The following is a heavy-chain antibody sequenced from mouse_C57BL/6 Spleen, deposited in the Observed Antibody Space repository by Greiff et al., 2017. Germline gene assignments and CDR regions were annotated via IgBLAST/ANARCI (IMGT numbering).Heavy chain of an antibody. CDR2: ISSGGSYT. CDR3: ARPPIATVVATDYWYFDV. V-gene: IGHV5-6*01. Sequence: EVQGVESGGDLVKPGGSLKLSCAASGFTFSSYGMSWVRQTPDKRLEWVATISSGGSYTYYPDSVKGRFTISRDNAKNTLYLQMSSLKSEDTAMYYCARPPIATVVATDYWYFDVWGTGTTVTVSS. J-gene: IGHJ1*03. D-gene: IGHD1-1*01. CDR1: GFTFSSYG.